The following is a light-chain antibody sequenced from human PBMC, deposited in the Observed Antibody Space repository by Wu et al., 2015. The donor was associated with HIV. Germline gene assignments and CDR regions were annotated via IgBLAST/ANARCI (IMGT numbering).Light chain of an antibody. CDR3: QQYGSSPYS. J-gene: IGKJ2*03. CDR2: GAS. Sequence: DILLTQSPGTLSLSPGERATLSCRASQSVSSSYLAWYQQKPGQAPRLLIYGASSRATGIPDRFSGSGSGTDFTLTISRLEPEDFAVYYCQQYGSSPYSFGQGTKLEIK. CDR1: QSVSSSY. V-gene: IGKV3-20*01.